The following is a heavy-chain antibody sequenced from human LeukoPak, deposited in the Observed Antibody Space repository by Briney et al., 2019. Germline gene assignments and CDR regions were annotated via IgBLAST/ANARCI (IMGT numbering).Heavy chain of an antibody. V-gene: IGHV3-23*01. J-gene: IGHJ4*02. CDR2: ISGSGGST. Sequence: GGSLRLSCAASGFTFSNYAMSWVRQAPGKGLEWVSTISGSGGSTYYLDSVKGRFTISRDNSKNTLYLRRNSLRVEDTAVYYCAKGLDSSGHYLFDSWGQGTLVTVSS. D-gene: IGHD3-22*01. CDR1: GFTFSNYA. CDR3: AKGLDSSGHYLFDS.